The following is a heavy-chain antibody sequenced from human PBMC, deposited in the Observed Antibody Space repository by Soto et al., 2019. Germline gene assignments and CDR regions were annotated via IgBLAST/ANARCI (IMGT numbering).Heavy chain of an antibody. CDR1: GFTVSSNY. CDR3: AREPRDSSGYPYFDY. D-gene: IGHD3-22*01. Sequence: PGGSLRLSCAASGFTVSSNYMSWVRQAPGKGLEWVSVIYSGGSTYYADSVKGRFTISRDNSKNTLYLQMNSLRAEDTAVYYCAREPRDSSGYPYFDYWGQGTLVTVSS. V-gene: IGHV3-53*05. J-gene: IGHJ4*02. CDR2: IYSGGST.